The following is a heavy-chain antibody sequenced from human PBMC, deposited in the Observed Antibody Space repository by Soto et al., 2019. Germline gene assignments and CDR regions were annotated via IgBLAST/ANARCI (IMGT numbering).Heavy chain of an antibody. J-gene: IGHJ5*02. CDR2: ISYDGSNK. CDR3: AKYRYNWFDP. CDR1: GFTFSSYG. D-gene: IGHD3-16*02. Sequence: QVQLVESGGGVVQPGRSLRLSCEASGFTFSSYGRHWVRQPPGKGLEWVAVISYDGSNKYYADSVKGRFTISRDNSKNTLYLQMNSLRAEDTAVYYCAKYRYNWFDPWGQGTLVTVSS. V-gene: IGHV3-30*18.